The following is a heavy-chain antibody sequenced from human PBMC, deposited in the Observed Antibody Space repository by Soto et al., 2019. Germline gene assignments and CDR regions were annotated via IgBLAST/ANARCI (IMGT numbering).Heavy chain of an antibody. CDR1: GGTFTNNA. D-gene: IGHD1-26*01. V-gene: IGHV1-69*01. CDR3: ARGMGMFDS. CDR2: IIPIFGTK. Sequence: QVQVVQSGAEVKKPGSSVRVSCKASGGTFTNNAISWVRQAPGQGLEWMGGIIPIFGTKNYAQKFQDRVTITADESTSTAYMELSSLRSEDTAVYYCARGMGMFDSWGHGTLVTVSS. J-gene: IGHJ5*01.